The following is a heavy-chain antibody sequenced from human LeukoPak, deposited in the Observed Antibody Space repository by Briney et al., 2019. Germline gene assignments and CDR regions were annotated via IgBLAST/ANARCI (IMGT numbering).Heavy chain of an antibody. J-gene: IGHJ1*01. D-gene: IGHD2-21*02. CDR2: ISGSGGST. CDR3: ARTDETAPAEDFQH. CDR1: GFTFTSYA. Sequence: GGSLRLSCAASGFTFTSYAMSWVRQAPGKGLEWVSTISGSGGSTYYADSVKGRFTISRDNSKNTLYLQMKSLRAEDTAVYYCARTDETAPAEDFQHWGQGTLVTVSS. V-gene: IGHV3-23*01.